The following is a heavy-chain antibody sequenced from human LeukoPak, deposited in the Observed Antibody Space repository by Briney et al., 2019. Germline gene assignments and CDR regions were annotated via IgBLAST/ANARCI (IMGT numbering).Heavy chain of an antibody. V-gene: IGHV2-5*02. CDR1: GFSLSTSGVG. CDR3: AHRPPTVRGVPFDY. D-gene: IGHD3-10*01. CDR2: IYWDDDK. Sequence: SGPTLVKPTQTLTLTCTFSGFSLSTSGVGVGWIRQPPGKALEWLALIYWDDDKRYSPSLKSRLTITKDTSKNQVVLTMTNMDPVDTATYYCAHRPPTVRGVPFDYWGQGTLVTVSS. J-gene: IGHJ4*02.